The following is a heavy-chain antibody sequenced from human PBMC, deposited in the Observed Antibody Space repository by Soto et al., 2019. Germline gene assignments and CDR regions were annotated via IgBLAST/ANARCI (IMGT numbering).Heavy chain of an antibody. CDR3: ARGYGGPIGWFDP. V-gene: IGHV1-3*01. J-gene: IGHJ5*02. D-gene: IGHD3-16*01. Sequence: QVQLVQSGAEVKKPGASVKVSCKASGYTFTSYAMHWVRQAPGQRREWMGWINAGNGNTKYSQKFQGRVTITRDTSASTAYMELSSLRSEETAVYYCARGYGGPIGWFDPWGQGTLVTVSS. CDR1: GYTFTSYA. CDR2: INAGNGNT.